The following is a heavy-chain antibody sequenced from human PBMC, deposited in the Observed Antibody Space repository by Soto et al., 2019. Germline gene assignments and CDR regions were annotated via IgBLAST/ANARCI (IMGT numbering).Heavy chain of an antibody. Sequence: GGSLRLSCAASGFTFTGYSMNWVRQAPGKGLEWVSSISSTTNYIYYADSMKGRFTVSRDNAKNSVYLDMNSLSAEDTAVYYCARESEDLTSNFDYWGQGTLVTVSS. J-gene: IGHJ4*02. V-gene: IGHV3-21*01. CDR2: ISSTTNYI. CDR1: GFTFTGYS. CDR3: ARESEDLTSNFDY.